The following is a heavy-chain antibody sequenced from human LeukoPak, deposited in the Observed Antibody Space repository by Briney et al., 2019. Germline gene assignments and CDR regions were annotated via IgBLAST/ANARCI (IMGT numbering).Heavy chain of an antibody. CDR1: GFTFSSYW. CDR3: GRGGNGGNWFDP. V-gene: IGHV3-74*01. J-gene: IGHJ5*02. CDR2: INGDGSST. D-gene: IGHD4-23*01. Sequence: GGSLRLSCAASGFTFSSYWMLRVRQAPGKGFLWVSRINGDGSSTSYADSVKGRFTISRDNAKNTLYLQMNSLRADDTAVYYCGRGGNGGNWFDPWGQGTLVTVSS.